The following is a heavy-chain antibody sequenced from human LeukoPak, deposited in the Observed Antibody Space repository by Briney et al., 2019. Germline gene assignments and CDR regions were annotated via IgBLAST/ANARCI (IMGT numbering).Heavy chain of an antibody. CDR1: GGSIRSTTYY. D-gene: IGHD2-2*01. V-gene: IGHV4-39*01. CDR2: ISDRGRT. J-gene: IGHJ5*02. CDR3: ARHERCSSINCIYNWFDP. Sequence: PSETLSLTCTVSGGSIRSTTYYWGWIRQPPGKGLEWIGDISDRGRTYNNPSLKSRVTISVDTSKNQFSLNLRSVTAADTAVYYCARHERCSSINCIYNWFDPWGQGTLVIVSS.